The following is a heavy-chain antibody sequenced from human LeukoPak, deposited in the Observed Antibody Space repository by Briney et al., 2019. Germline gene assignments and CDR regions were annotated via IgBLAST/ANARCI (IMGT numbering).Heavy chain of an antibody. Sequence: GGSLRLSCAASGFTFSSYAMSWVRQAPGKGLEWVSAISGSGGSTYYADSVKGRFTISRDNAKNTLYLQVNSLRAEDTAVYYCARDGGSYRYRDVDYWGQGTLVTVSS. V-gene: IGHV3-23*01. CDR2: ISGSGGST. D-gene: IGHD3-16*02. J-gene: IGHJ4*02. CDR1: GFTFSSYA. CDR3: ARDGGSYRYRDVDY.